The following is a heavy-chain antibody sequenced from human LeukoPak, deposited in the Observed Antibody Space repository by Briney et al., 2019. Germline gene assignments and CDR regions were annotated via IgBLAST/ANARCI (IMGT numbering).Heavy chain of an antibody. CDR2: IRERGGST. J-gene: IGHJ4*02. Sequence: GGSLRLSCVVSGITLSNYGMSWVRQAPGKGLEWVSGIRERGGSTNYADSVKGRFIISRDTSKNTVYLQMNSLRVEDTAVYFCAKRGIVIRAVIIIGFHKEAYYFDYWGQGILVTVSS. CDR3: AKRGIVIRAVIIIGFHKEAYYFDY. D-gene: IGHD3-10*01. CDR1: GITLSNYG. V-gene: IGHV3-23*01.